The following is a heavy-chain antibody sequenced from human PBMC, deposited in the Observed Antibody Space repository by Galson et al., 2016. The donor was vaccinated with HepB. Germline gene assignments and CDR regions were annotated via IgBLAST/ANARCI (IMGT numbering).Heavy chain of an antibody. J-gene: IGHJ4*02. CDR3: ATHWSKRPNLYYFDY. CDR1: GGSISSGRYY. CDR2: IYYSGST. Sequence: SETLSLTCNVSGGSISSGRYYWGWIRLPPGKGLEWIGSIYYSGSTYYNPSLKSRVTMSVHTSKYQFSLKLNSVTAADTAVYYCATHWSKRPNLYYFDYWGQGTVVTVSS. D-gene: IGHD3-3*01. V-gene: IGHV4-39*01.